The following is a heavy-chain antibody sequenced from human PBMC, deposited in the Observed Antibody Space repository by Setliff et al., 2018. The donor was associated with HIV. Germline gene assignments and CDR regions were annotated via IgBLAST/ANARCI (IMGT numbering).Heavy chain of an antibody. D-gene: IGHD3-22*01. J-gene: IGHJ4*02. CDR3: AKELAASGLGYFDS. CDR1: GFTFSSAW. V-gene: IGHV3-7*03. CDR2: ISPDGSAT. Sequence: PGGSLRLSCAASGFTFSSAWMGWVRQAPAKGLEWVANISPDGSATYYVDSVKGRFTISRDNAKNTVYLQMNSLRAEDTAEYYCAKELAASGLGYFDSWGRGILVTVSS.